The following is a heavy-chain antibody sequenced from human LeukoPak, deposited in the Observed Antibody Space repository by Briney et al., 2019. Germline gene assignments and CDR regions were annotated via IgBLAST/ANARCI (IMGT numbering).Heavy chain of an antibody. CDR1: GYTFTGYY. J-gene: IGHJ6*02. Sequence: ASVKVSCKASGYTFTGYYMHWVRQAPGHGLEWMGWINPNSGGTNYAQKFQGRVTMTRDASISIAYMELSRLRSDDTAVYYCARVSILNYYYGMDVWGQGTTVTVSS. CDR3: ARVSILNYYYGMDV. CDR2: INPNSGGT. V-gene: IGHV1-2*02.